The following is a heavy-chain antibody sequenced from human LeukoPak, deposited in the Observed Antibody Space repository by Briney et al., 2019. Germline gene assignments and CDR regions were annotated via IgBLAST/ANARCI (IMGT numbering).Heavy chain of an antibody. Sequence: PGGSLRLSCAASGFTFSSYAMSWVRQAPGKGLEWVSAISGSDGSTYYADSVKGRFTISRDNSKNTLYLQMNSLRAEDTAVYYCAKVVAYYDFWSGLHFDYWGQGTLVTVSS. CDR2: ISGSDGST. CDR3: AKVVAYYDFWSGLHFDY. D-gene: IGHD3-3*01. J-gene: IGHJ4*02. CDR1: GFTFSSYA. V-gene: IGHV3-23*01.